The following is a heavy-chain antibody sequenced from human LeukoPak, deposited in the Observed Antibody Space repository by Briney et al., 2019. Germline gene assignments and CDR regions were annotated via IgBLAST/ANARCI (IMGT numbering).Heavy chain of an antibody. D-gene: IGHD6-13*01. J-gene: IGHJ4*02. CDR1: GFTFSSYW. CDR2: IDRHGNEK. CDR3: ARGRYSSTWIDS. V-gene: IGHV3-7*01. Sequence: GGSLRLSCAPSGFTFSSYWMTWVRQAPGKGLEWVANIDRHGNEKYYVDSVKGRFTISRDNAKNSLYLQMNSLRADDIAVYFCARGRYSSTWIDSWGQGTLVSVSS.